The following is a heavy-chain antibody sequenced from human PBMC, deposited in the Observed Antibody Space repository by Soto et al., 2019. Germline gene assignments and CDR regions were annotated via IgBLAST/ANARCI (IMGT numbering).Heavy chain of an antibody. CDR2: VYYTGST. D-gene: IGHD2-21*02. Sequence: WIWIRQPPGKGLEWIGSVYYTGSTDYSPSLRSRVTISLDTSKHQFSLNLTSVTAADTAVYYCARDVLAARHYYGMDVWGQGTTVTVSS. J-gene: IGHJ6*02. CDR3: ARDVLAARHYYGMDV. V-gene: IGHV4-59*01.